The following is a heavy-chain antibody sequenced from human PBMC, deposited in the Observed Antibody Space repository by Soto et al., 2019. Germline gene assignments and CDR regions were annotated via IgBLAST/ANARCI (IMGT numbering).Heavy chain of an antibody. CDR3: ARRRGDTSTGGHFDC. D-gene: IGHD3-16*01. J-gene: IGHJ4*02. CDR2: IKQDGSEK. Sequence: EVQLVESGGGLVQPGGSLRLSCAASGFTFSSHWMSWVRQAPGKGLEWVANIKQDGSEKYYVDSVKGRFTISRDNSEYSVFLQMDSLRAEDTALYYCARRRGDTSTGGHFDCWGQGALVTVSS. V-gene: IGHV3-7*05. CDR1: GFTFSSHW.